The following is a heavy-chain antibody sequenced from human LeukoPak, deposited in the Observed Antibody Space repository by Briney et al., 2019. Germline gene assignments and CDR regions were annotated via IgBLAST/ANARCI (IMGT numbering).Heavy chain of an antibody. CDR3: ARRPMGFGSGKYYFDY. CDR2: IYYSGST. CDR1: GGSFSGYY. V-gene: IGHV4-34*01. J-gene: IGHJ4*02. D-gene: IGHD3-10*01. Sequence: PSETLSLTCAVYGGSFSGYYWSWIRQPPGKGLEWIGSIYYSGSTYYNPSLKSRVTISVDTSKNQFSLKLSSVTAADTAVYYCARRPMGFGSGKYYFDYWGQGTLVTVSS.